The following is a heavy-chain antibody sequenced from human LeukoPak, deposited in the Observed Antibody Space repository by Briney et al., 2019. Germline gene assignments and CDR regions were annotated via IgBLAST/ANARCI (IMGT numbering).Heavy chain of an antibody. CDR1: RFTFSSYG. J-gene: IGHJ6*03. CDR2: IRYDGSNK. Sequence: GGTLRLSCAASRFTFSSYGMHWVRQAPGKGLEWVAFIRYDGSNKYYADSVKGRFTISRDNSKNTLYLQMNSLRAEDTAVYYCARDSPEYSSGWPYYYYYYMDVWGKGTTVTISS. V-gene: IGHV3-30*02. CDR3: ARDSPEYSSGWPYYYYYYMDV. D-gene: IGHD6-19*01.